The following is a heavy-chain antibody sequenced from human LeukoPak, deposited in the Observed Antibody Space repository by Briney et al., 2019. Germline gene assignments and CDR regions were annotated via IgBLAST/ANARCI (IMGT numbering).Heavy chain of an antibody. J-gene: IGHJ4*02. D-gene: IGHD3-22*01. Sequence: SETLSLTCAVYGGSFSDYYWSWIRQPPGKGLEWVGEINHSGSTNYNPSLKSRVTISVDTSKNQFSLKMSSVTAADTAVYYCAREGGSYDSSGYYSLHYYFDYWGQGTLVTVSS. CDR2: INHSGST. CDR1: GGSFSDYY. CDR3: AREGGSYDSSGYYSLHYYFDY. V-gene: IGHV4-34*01.